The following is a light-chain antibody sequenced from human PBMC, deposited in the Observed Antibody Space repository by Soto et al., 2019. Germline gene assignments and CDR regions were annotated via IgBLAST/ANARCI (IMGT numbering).Light chain of an antibody. J-gene: IGLJ2*01. Sequence: QAVVTQAPSLTVSPGGTGTLTCGSSTGAVTSGHYPYWFQQKPGQAPRTLIYDTSNKHSWTPARFSGSLLGGKAALTLSGAQPEDEAEYYCLLSYSGAREVFGGGTKLTVL. V-gene: IGLV7-46*01. CDR1: TGAVTSGHY. CDR3: LLSYSGAREV. CDR2: DTS.